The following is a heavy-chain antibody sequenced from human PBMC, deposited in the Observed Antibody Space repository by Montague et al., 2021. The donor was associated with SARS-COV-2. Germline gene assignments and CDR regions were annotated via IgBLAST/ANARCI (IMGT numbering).Heavy chain of an antibody. CDR3: AKDQNYDSSGQYYDVFDL. J-gene: IGHJ3*01. CDR1: GFGFNNYW. CDR2: IRKDATKI. Sequence: SLRLSCAASGFGFNNYWMAWVRQTPGKGLEWVANIRKDATKISYVDSVKGRFTISRDNAKNSLYLEMNSLRPEDTAVYYCAKDQNYDSSGQYYDVFDLWGQGTMVAVSS. D-gene: IGHD3-22*01. V-gene: IGHV3-7*01.